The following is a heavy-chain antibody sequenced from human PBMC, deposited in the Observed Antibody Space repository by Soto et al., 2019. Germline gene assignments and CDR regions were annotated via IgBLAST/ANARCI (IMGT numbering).Heavy chain of an antibody. J-gene: IGHJ5*02. CDR2: INPNSGGT. CDR1: GYTFTGYY. D-gene: IGHD6-13*01. CDR3: ARLSAAAGTGDWFDP. V-gene: IGHV1-2*04. Sequence: QVQLVQSGAEVKKPGASVKVSCKAFGYTFTGYYMHWVRQAPGQGLEWMGWINPNSGGTNYAQKFQGWVTMTRDTSISTAYMELSRLRSDDTAVYYCARLSAAAGTGDWFDPWGQGTLVTVSS.